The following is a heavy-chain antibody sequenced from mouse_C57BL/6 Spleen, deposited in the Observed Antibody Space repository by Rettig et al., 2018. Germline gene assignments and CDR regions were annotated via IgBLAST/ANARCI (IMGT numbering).Heavy chain of an antibody. CDR2: IWSGGST. CDR1: GFSLTSYG. J-gene: IGHJ1*03. V-gene: IGHV2-2*01. Sequence: QVQLKQSGPGLVQPSQSLSITCSVSGFSLTSYGVHWVRQSPGKGLEWLGMIWSGGSTDYNAAFISRLSISKDNSKSQVFFKRNSLQADDTAIYYCARNALIYYGSWYLDVWGTGTTVTVSS. CDR3: ARNALIYYGSWYLDV. D-gene: IGHD1-1*01.